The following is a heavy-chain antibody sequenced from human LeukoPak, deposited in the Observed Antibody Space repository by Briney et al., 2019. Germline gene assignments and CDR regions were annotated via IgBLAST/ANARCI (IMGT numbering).Heavy chain of an antibody. Sequence: SETLSLTCTVSGYSISSGYYWGWIRQPPGKGLEWIGSIYHSGSTYYNPSLKSRVTISVDTSKNQFSLKLSSVTAADTAVYYCARGPIPYYFDYWGQGTLVTVSS. J-gene: IGHJ4*02. CDR1: GYSISSGYY. CDR2: IYHSGST. V-gene: IGHV4-38-2*02. CDR3: ARGPIPYYFDY.